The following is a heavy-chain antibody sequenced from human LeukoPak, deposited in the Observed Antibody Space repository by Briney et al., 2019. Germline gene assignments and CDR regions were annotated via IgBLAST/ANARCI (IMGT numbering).Heavy chain of an antibody. CDR2: IKQEGSEK. CDR3: AKTSIAAAWAEYYFDY. D-gene: IGHD6-13*01. Sequence: GGSLRLSCAASGFTFSTYWMSWVRQAPGKGLEWVANIKQEGSEKYYVDSVKGRFTISRDNATNSLYLQMNSLRAEDAAVYYCAKTSIAAAWAEYYFDYWGQGTLVTVSS. CDR1: GFTFSTYW. J-gene: IGHJ4*02. V-gene: IGHV3-7*01.